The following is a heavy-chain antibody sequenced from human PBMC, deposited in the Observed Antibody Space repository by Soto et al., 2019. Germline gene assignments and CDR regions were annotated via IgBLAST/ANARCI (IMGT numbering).Heavy chain of an antibody. V-gene: IGHV1-46*01. D-gene: IGHD3-9*01. CDR3: ARDAGYYDILTGYYRYPDY. CDR2: INPSGGST. J-gene: IGHJ4*02. Sequence: GASVKVSCKASGYTFTSYYMHWVRQAPGQGLEWMGIINPSGGSTSYAQKFQGRVTMTRDTSTSTVYMELSSLRSEDTAVYYCARDAGYYDILTGYYRYPDYWCPGTLVTVSS. CDR1: GYTFTSYY.